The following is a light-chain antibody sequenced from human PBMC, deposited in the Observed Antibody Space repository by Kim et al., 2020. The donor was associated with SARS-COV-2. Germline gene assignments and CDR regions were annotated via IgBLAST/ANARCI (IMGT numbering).Light chain of an antibody. CDR2: YYS. CDR3: QVWDSSSDHPV. CDR1: KSGSES. J-gene: IGLJ2*01. Sequence: APGKADRITGGRNKSGSESVHGYRQKPDQAPVLVIYYYSDRPSGIPERFSGSNSRNTATLTISRGEAGDEADYYCQVWDSSSDHPVFGGGTQLTVL. V-gene: IGLV3-21*04.